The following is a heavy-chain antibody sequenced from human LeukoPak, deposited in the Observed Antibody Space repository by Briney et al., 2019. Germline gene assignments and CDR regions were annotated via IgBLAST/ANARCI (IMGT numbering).Heavy chain of an antibody. J-gene: IGHJ4*02. CDR1: GGTFSSYA. V-gene: IGHV5-51*01. CDR3: ARHGESYYSPYDY. CDR2: IYPGDCDT. Sequence: KVSCKASGGTFSSYAISWVRQAPGQGLEWMGIIYPGDCDTRYSPSFQGHVTISADKSISTAYLQWSSLKASDTALYFCARHGESYYSPYDYWGQGTLVTVSS. D-gene: IGHD1-26*01.